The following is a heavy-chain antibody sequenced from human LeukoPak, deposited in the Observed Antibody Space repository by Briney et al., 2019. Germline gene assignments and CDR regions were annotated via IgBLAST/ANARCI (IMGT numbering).Heavy chain of an antibody. Sequence: GGSLRLSCAASGFNFSSYAMHWVRQAPGEGLEYISAISNNGGNTYYANSVKGRFTVSRDNSKNTLYLQMGSLRAEDTAVFYCARGTYYDSRGYYSDFDSWDQGTLVTVSS. CDR2: ISNNGGNT. J-gene: IGHJ4*02. V-gene: IGHV3-64*01. CDR1: GFNFSSYA. D-gene: IGHD3-22*01. CDR3: ARGTYYDSRGYYSDFDS.